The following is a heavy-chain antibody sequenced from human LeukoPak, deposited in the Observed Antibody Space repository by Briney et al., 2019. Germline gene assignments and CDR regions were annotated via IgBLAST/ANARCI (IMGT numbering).Heavy chain of an antibody. CDR3: ARKSPTSGFYGWYFDY. D-gene: IGHD2-8*02. J-gene: IGHJ4*02. CDR1: GGSISNYY. CDR2: IYYSGAT. Sequence: NPSETLSLTCTVSGGSISNYYWSWIRQPPGKGLEWVGYIYYSGATNYNPSLRSRVTISVDTSNNQFSLNLRSVTAADTATYHCARKSPTSGFYGWYFDYWGQGALVTVSS. V-gene: IGHV4-59*01.